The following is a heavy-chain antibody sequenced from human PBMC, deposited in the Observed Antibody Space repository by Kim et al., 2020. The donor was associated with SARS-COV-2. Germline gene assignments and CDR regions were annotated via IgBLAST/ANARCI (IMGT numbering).Heavy chain of an antibody. J-gene: IGHJ4*02. D-gene: IGHD3-22*01. Sequence: GGSLRLSCAASGFTVTSNDMSWVRQAPGKGLEWVSLIYSGGSTYYADSVEGRFTISRHNSKNTLDLQMNTLRAEDTALYYCARVAYYYDSSGRAHDYFDYWGQGTLVTVS. V-gene: IGHV3-53*04. CDR2: IYSGGST. CDR1: GFTVTSND. CDR3: ARVAYYYDSSGRAHDYFDY.